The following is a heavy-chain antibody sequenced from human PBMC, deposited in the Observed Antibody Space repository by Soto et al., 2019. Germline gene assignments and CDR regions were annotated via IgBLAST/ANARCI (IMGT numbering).Heavy chain of an antibody. CDR1: GYIFTSYG. D-gene: IGHD2-21*02. Sequence: QLHLVQSGAEVKKPGASVKVSCKTSGYIFTSYGINWVRQAPGQGLEWMGWISPFNGNTKFAQKFQGRANLTTDTSTSTAYLALRSLRPADAAMYFCARDFWSLLLVPGSPRLGGSGSKRCGVDLWCHGTMVAASS. CDR3: ARDFWSLLLVPGSPRLGGSGSKRCGVDL. J-gene: IGHJ3*01. V-gene: IGHV1-18*01. CDR2: ISPFNGNT.